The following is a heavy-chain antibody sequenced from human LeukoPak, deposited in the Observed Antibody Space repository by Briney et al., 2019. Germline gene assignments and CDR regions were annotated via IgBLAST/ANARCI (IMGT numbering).Heavy chain of an antibody. D-gene: IGHD6-13*01. CDR3: ARGPYSSSWYNWFDP. CDR2: KNPNSGNT. J-gene: IGHJ5*02. CDR1: GYTFTSYD. V-gene: IGHV1-8*01. Sequence: RASVKVSCKASGYTFTSYDINWVRQATGQGLEWMGWKNPNSGNTGYAQKFQGRVTMTRNTSISTAYMELSSLRSEDTAVYYCARGPYSSSWYNWFDPWGQGTLVTVSS.